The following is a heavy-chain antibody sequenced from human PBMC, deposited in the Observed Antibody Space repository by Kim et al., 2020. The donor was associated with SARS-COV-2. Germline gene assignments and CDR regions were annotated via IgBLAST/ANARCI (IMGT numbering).Heavy chain of an antibody. V-gene: IGHV1-69*04. CDR3: ARGKEGGHYYYYGMDV. Sequence: SVKVSCKASGGTFSSYAISWVRQAPGQGLEWMGRIIPILGIANYAQKFQGRVTITADKSTSTAYMELSSLRSEDTAVYYCARGKEGGHYYYYGMDVWGQGTTVTVSS. CDR1: GGTFSSYA. D-gene: IGHD1-26*01. J-gene: IGHJ6*02. CDR2: IIPILGIA.